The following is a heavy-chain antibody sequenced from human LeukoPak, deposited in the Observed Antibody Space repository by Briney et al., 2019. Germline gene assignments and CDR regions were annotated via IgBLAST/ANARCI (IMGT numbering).Heavy chain of an antibody. CDR3: ARRVDTAMVPFIPYYYYYYMDV. J-gene: IGHJ6*03. Sequence: SETLSLTCAVSGYSISSGYYWGWIRPPPGKGLEWIGNIYHSGSTYYHPSLKSRLTISVDTSKNQFSLQLSSVTAADTALYYCARRVDTAMVPFIPYYYYYYMDVWGKGTTVTVSS. CDR2: IYHSGST. D-gene: IGHD5-18*01. V-gene: IGHV4-38-2*01. CDR1: GYSISSGYY.